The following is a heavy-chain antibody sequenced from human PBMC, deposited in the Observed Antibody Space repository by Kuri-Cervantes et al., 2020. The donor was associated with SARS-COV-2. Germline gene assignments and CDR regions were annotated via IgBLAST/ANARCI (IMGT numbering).Heavy chain of an antibody. D-gene: IGHD6-19*01. CDR1: GGSISSYY. J-gene: IGHJ5*02. CDR2: IYYSGST. CDR3: ARAVAGINWFDP. Sequence: SETLSLTCTVSGGSISSYYWSWIRQPPGKGLEWTGYIYYSGSTNYNPSLKSRVTISVDTSKNQFSLKLSSVTAADTAVYYCARAVAGINWFDPWGQGTLVTVSS. V-gene: IGHV4-59*13.